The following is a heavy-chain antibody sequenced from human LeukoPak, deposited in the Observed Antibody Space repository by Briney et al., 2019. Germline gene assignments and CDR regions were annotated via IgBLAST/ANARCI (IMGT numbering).Heavy chain of an antibody. D-gene: IGHD2-2*01. V-gene: IGHV1-2*04. Sequence: GASVKVSCKASGYTFTGYYMHWVRQAPGQGLEWMGWINPNSGGTNYAQKFQGWVTMTRDTSISTAYMELSRLRSDDTAVYYCARSEDIVVVPAAMDMGNAFDIWGQGTMVTVSS. CDR3: ARSEDIVVVPAAMDMGNAFDI. CDR1: GYTFTGYY. CDR2: INPNSGGT. J-gene: IGHJ3*02.